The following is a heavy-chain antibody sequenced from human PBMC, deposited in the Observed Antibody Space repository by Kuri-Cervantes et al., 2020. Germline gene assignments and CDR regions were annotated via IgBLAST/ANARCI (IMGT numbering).Heavy chain of an antibody. CDR2: INPSGGST. CDR1: GYTFTSYY. D-gene: IGHD6-13*01. Sequence: ASVKVSCKASGYTFTSYYMHGVRQAPGQGLEWMGIINPSGGSTSYAQKFQGRVTMTRDTSTSTVYMELSRLRSDDTAVYYCARYEQPTDAFDIWGQGTMVTVSS. J-gene: IGHJ3*02. V-gene: IGHV1-46*01. CDR3: ARYEQPTDAFDI.